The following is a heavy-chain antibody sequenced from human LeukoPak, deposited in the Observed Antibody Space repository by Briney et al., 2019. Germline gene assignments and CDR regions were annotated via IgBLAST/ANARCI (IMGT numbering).Heavy chain of an antibody. Sequence: ASVKVSCKASGYTFTSYYMHWVRQAPGQGLEWMGIINASGGSTSYAQKFQGRVTMTRDTSTSTVYMELSSLRSEDTAVYYCARDYILLWFGELLPDYYYYYMDVWGKGTTVTVSS. CDR3: ARDYILLWFGELLPDYYYYYMDV. D-gene: IGHD3-10*01. J-gene: IGHJ6*03. CDR2: INASGGST. V-gene: IGHV1-46*01. CDR1: GYTFTSYY.